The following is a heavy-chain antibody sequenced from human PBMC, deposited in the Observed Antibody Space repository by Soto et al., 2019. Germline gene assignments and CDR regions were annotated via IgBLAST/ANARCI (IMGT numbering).Heavy chain of an antibody. D-gene: IGHD6-13*01. CDR1: GFTFSNAW. CDR2: IKSKTDGGTT. V-gene: IGHV3-15*07. Sequence: GGSLRLSCAASGFTFSNAWMNWVRQAPGKGLEWVGRIKSKTDGGTTDYAAPVKGRFTISRDDSKNTLYLQMNSLKTEDTAVYYCTTVPPGSSWGYYYYYGMDVWGQGTTVTVSS. J-gene: IGHJ6*02. CDR3: TTVPPGSSWGYYYYYGMDV.